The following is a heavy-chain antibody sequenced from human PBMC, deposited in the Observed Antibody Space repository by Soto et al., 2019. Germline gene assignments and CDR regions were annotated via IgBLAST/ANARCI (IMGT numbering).Heavy chain of an antibody. CDR1: GFTFSSYA. CDR3: ARDVIAARPLYYFYY. CDR2: ISYDGSNK. D-gene: IGHD6-6*01. Sequence: QVQLVESGGGVVQPGRSLRLSCAASGFTFSSYAMHWVRQAPGKGLEWVAVISYDGSNKYYADSVKGRFTISRDNSKNTLYLQMNSLRAEDTAVYYCARDVIAARPLYYFYYWGQGTLVTVS. V-gene: IGHV3-30-3*01. J-gene: IGHJ4*02.